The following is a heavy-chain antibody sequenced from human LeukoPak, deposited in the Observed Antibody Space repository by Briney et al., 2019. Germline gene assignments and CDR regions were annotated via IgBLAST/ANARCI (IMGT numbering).Heavy chain of an antibody. Sequence: GGSLRLSCAASGFTFSDYYMSWIRQAPGKGLEWVSVIYSGGSTYYADSVKGRFTISRDNSKNTLYLQMNSLRAEDTAVYYCARNRGVDRYYFDYWGQGTLVTVSS. D-gene: IGHD3-10*01. CDR2: IYSGGST. J-gene: IGHJ4*02. CDR3: ARNRGVDRYYFDY. CDR1: GFTFSDYY. V-gene: IGHV3-66*01.